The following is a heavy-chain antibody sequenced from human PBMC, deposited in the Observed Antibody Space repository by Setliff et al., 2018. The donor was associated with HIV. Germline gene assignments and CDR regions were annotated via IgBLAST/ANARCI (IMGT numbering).Heavy chain of an antibody. CDR1: GGSFSGYY. Sequence: ETLSLTCAVYGGSFSGYYWSWIRQPPGKGLEWIGEINHSGSTNYNPSLKSRVTISVDTSKNQFSLKLSSVTAADTAVYYCARHSCGTTACYAVDVWGPGTMVTVSS. J-gene: IGHJ3*01. D-gene: IGHD2-2*01. CDR2: INHSGST. CDR3: ARHSCGTTACYAVDV. V-gene: IGHV4-34*01.